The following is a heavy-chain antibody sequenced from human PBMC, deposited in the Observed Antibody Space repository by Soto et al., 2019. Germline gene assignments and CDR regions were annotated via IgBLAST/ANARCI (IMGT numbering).Heavy chain of an antibody. Sequence: SETLSLTCTVSGGSISSYYWSWIRQPPGKGLEWIGYIYYSGSTNYNPSLKSRVTISVDTSKNQFSLKLSSVTAADTAVYYCARPSNFSYYYYGMDVWGQGTTVTVSS. CDR2: IYYSGST. CDR3: ARPSNFSYYYYGMDV. D-gene: IGHD4-4*01. CDR1: GGSISSYY. V-gene: IGHV4-59*01. J-gene: IGHJ6*02.